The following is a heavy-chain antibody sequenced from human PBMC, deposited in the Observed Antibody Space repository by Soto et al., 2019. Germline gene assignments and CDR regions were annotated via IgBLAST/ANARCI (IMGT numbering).Heavy chain of an antibody. CDR2: VYYSGST. CDR1: GGSVSNSY. J-gene: IGHJ4*02. Sequence: SETLSLTCTVSGGSVSNSYWGWIRQPPGKGLEWVAYVYYSGSTNYNPSLGSRVTISVDKSKNQFSLKMTSVTGADTAVYYCARGRSHEWELLVQYFDYWGQGTLVTVTS. D-gene: IGHD1-26*01. V-gene: IGHV4-59*02. CDR3: ARGRSHEWELLVQYFDY.